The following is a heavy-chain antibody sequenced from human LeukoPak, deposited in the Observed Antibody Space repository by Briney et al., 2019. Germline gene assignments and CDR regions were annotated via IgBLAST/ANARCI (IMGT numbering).Heavy chain of an antibody. D-gene: IGHD6-6*01. CDR2: IYHSGNS. Sequence: SGTLSPTCAVSGGSISSNNWWSWVRQPPGKGLEWIGEIYHSGNSNYNPSLKSRVTISVDKSRNEFSLHLTSVTAADTAVYFCARDVGARLPGFWGQGTLVTVSS. CDR1: GGSISSNNW. V-gene: IGHV4-4*02. J-gene: IGHJ4*02. CDR3: ARDVGARLPGF.